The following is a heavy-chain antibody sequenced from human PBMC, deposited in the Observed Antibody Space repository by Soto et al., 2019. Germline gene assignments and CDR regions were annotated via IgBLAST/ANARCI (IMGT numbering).Heavy chain of an antibody. J-gene: IGHJ5*02. V-gene: IGHV4-59*01. D-gene: IGHD3-3*01. CDR3: ARQYDFWSGYYSGWFDP. CDR2: IYYSGST. CDR1: GGSISSYY. Sequence: SETLSLTCTVSGGSISSYYWSWIRQPPGKGLEWIGYIYYSGSTNYNPSLKSRVTISVDTSKNQFSLKLSSVTAADTAVYYCARQYDFWSGYYSGWFDPWGQGTLVTVSS.